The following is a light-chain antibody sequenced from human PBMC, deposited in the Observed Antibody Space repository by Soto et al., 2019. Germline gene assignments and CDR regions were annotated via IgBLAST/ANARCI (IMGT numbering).Light chain of an antibody. CDR1: SSNIGAGFD. CDR3: QSYDSSLIWV. Sequence: QSVLTQPPSVSGAPGQRVTISCNGSSSNIGAGFDVHWYQQLPGTAPKLLIYGNSHRPSGVPDRFSGSKSGTSASLAITGLQAEDEADYYCQSYDSSLIWVFGGGTKLTVL. V-gene: IGLV1-40*01. J-gene: IGLJ3*02. CDR2: GNS.